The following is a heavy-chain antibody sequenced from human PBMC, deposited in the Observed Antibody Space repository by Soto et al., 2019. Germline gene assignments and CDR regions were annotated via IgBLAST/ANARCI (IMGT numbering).Heavy chain of an antibody. CDR2: IKQDGSEK. CDR3: ARDRNDFWSGYAREDAFDI. Sequence: GGSLRLSCAASGFTFSSYWMSWVRQAPGKGLEWVANIKQDGSEKYYVDSVKGRFTISRDNAKNSLYLQMNSLRAEDTAVYYCARDRNDFWSGYAREDAFDIWGQGTMVTVSS. J-gene: IGHJ3*02. D-gene: IGHD3-3*01. V-gene: IGHV3-7*01. CDR1: GFTFSSYW.